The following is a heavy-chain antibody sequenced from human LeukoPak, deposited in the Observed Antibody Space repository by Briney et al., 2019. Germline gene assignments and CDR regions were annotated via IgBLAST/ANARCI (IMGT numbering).Heavy chain of an antibody. CDR2: INHSGST. D-gene: IGHD6-19*01. J-gene: IGHJ5*02. CDR1: GGSFSGYY. CDR3: ARGLEDSGWYIVAYWFDP. Sequence: SETLSLTCAVYGGSFSGYYWSWIRQPPGKGLEWIGEINHSGSTNYNPSLKSRVTISVDTSKNQFSLKLSSVTAADTAVYYCARGLEDSGWYIVAYWFDPWGQGTLDPVSS. V-gene: IGHV4-34*01.